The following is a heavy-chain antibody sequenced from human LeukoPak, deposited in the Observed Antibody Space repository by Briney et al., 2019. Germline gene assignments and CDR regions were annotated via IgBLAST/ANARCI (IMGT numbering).Heavy chain of an antibody. CDR2: IYYSGST. CDR3: ASGDLDWFYPDY. CDR1: GGSISSSSYY. V-gene: IGHV4-39*07. J-gene: IGHJ4*02. Sequence: PSETLSLTCTVSGGSISSSSYYWGWIRQPPGKGLEWIGSIYYSGSTYYNPSLKSRVTMSVDKSKNHFSLKLSSVTAADTAVYYCASGDLDWFYPDYWGQGTLVTVSS. D-gene: IGHD3-9*01.